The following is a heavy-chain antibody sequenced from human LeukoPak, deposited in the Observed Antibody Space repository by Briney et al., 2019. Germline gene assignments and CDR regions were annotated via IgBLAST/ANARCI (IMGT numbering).Heavy chain of an antibody. CDR2: IYYSGST. CDR1: RFSGFIFSNAW. D-gene: IGHD5-24*01. V-gene: IGHV4-4*02. J-gene: IGHJ4*02. CDR3: ARVPLRDGYIRADY. Sequence: PGGSLRLSCAASRFSGFIFSNAWMYWVRQAPGKGLEWIGSIYYSGSTYYNPSLKSRVTISVDTSKNQFFLKLSSVTAADTAVYYCARVPLRDGYIRADYWGQGTLVTVSS.